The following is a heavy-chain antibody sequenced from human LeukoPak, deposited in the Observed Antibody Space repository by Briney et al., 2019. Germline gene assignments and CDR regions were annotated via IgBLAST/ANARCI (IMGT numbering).Heavy chain of an antibody. CDR2: IKQDGSEK. Sequence: GGSLRLSCAASGFTFSSYWMSWVRQAPGKVLEWVANIKQDGSEKYYVDSVKGRFTISRDNAKNSLYLQMNSLRAEDTAVYYCARDVGDNCFDYWGQGTLVTVSS. CDR1: GFTFSSYW. V-gene: IGHV3-7*01. CDR3: ARDVGDNCFDY. D-gene: IGHD1-20*01. J-gene: IGHJ4*02.